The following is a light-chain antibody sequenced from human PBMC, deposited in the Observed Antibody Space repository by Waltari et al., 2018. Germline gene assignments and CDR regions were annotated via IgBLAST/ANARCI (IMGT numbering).Light chain of an antibody. Sequence: QSVLTQPPSVSGAPGQRVTASCTGSTSNTGAGYDVQWYQQFPGRTPKLVIYANTYRPSGVPDRFSATKSGSSASLAITGLQAEDEADYYCQSYDKILSAWVFGGGTKLTVL. CDR3: QSYDKILSAWV. CDR2: ANT. CDR1: TSNTGAGYD. J-gene: IGLJ3*02. V-gene: IGLV1-40*01.